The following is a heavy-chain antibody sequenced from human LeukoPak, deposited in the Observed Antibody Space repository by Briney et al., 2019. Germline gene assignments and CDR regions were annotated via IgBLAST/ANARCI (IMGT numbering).Heavy chain of an antibody. J-gene: IGHJ5*02. D-gene: IGHD3-10*01. CDR2: MNPNSGNT. Sequence: ASVKVSCKASGYTFTSYDINWVRQATGQGLEWMGWMNPNSGNTGYAQKFQGRVTMTRNTSISTAYMELSSLRSEDTAVYYCVVYGSGSYYEDGWFDPWGQGTLVTVSS. CDR1: GYTFTSYD. CDR3: VVYGSGSYYEDGWFDP. V-gene: IGHV1-8*01.